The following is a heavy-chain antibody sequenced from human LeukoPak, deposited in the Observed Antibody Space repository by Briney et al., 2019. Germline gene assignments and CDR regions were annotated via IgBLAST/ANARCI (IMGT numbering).Heavy chain of an antibody. Sequence: GASVKVSCKASGGTFSSYAISWVRQAPGQGLEWMGGIIPIFGTANYAQKFQGRVSITADESTSTAYMELRSLRSDDTAVYYCARTGLVQVAFDIWGQGTMVTVSS. J-gene: IGHJ3*02. CDR3: ARTGLVQVAFDI. CDR2: IIPIFGTA. D-gene: IGHD6-19*01. V-gene: IGHV1-69*13. CDR1: GGTFSSYA.